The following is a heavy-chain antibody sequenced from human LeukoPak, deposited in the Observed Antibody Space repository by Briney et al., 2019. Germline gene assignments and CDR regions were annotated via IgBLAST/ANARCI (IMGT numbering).Heavy chain of an antibody. J-gene: IGHJ4*02. CDR3: ACFDY. Sequence: PGGSLRLSFAASGFTFSYYPMHWVRQAPGKGLEWVAFISHDGANKYVADSVKDRFTISRDNAKNTLYLQMNSLRAEDTAVYYCACFDYWGQGTLVTVSS. V-gene: IGHV3-30-3*01. CDR2: ISHDGANK. CDR1: GFTFSYYP.